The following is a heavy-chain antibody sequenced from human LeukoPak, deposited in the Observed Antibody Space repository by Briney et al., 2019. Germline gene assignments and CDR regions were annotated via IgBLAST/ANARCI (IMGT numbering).Heavy chain of an antibody. Sequence: GGSLRLSCAASGFTFSSYAMSWVRQAPGKGLEWVSAISGSGGSTYYADSVKGRFTISRDNSKNTLYLQMNSLRAEDTAVCYCAKDRGYSGYGYLDYWGQGTLVTVSS. V-gene: IGHV3-23*01. CDR2: ISGSGGST. J-gene: IGHJ4*02. CDR1: GFTFSSYA. D-gene: IGHD5-12*01. CDR3: AKDRGYSGYGYLDY.